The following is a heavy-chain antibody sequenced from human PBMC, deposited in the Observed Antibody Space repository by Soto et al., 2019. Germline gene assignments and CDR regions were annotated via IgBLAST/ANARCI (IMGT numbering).Heavy chain of an antibody. J-gene: IGHJ5*02. CDR2: ISYDGSNK. CDR1: GFTFSSYG. CDR3: AKETGYSSS. V-gene: IGHV3-30*18. Sequence: PGGSLRLSCAASGFTFSSYGMHWVRQAPGKGLEWVAVISYDGSNKYYADSVKGRFTISRDNSKNTLYLQMNSLRAEDTAVYYCAKETGYSSSWGQGTLVTVS. D-gene: IGHD6-13*01.